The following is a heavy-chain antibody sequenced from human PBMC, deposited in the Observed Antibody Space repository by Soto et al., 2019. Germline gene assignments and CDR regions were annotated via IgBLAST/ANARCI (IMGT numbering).Heavy chain of an antibody. CDR3: AREAGCSGTNCNVYFDY. Sequence: GGSLRLSCVASRLTFSNYGMHWVRQAPGKGLEWVAVISYESISTVYRDSVRGRFTISRDNSRNTLYLHMNSLTPEDTAVYYCAREAGCSGTNCNVYFDYWGLGTLVTSPQ. J-gene: IGHJ4*01. CDR2: ISYESIST. V-gene: IGHV3-30*03. CDR1: RLTFSNYG. D-gene: IGHD2-15*01.